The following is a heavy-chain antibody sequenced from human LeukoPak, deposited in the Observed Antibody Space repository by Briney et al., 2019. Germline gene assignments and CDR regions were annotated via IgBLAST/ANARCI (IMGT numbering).Heavy chain of an antibody. CDR1: GDSISPYF. CDR3: ARHYCSGGNCQYFDY. V-gene: IGHV4-59*01. CDR2: IYYSGST. D-gene: IGHD2-15*01. J-gene: IGHJ4*02. Sequence: SETLSLTCTVSGDSISPYFWSWIRQPPGKGLEWLGYIYYSGSTNYNPSLKSRVAMSVDTSKNQFSLKLTSVTAADTAVYYCARHYCSGGNCQYFDYWGQGSPVTVSS.